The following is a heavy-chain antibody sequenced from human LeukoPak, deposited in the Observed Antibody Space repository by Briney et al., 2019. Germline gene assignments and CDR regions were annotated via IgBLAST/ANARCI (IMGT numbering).Heavy chain of an antibody. Sequence: PGGSLRLSCVASGFTFTNYAMSWVRQAPGKGLEWVSAITGSDGSSYYADSVKGRFTISRDNSKNTLYLQVNSLRAEDTAVYYCAKWGDYDILTGYNVPDYWGQGTLVTVSS. D-gene: IGHD3-9*01. J-gene: IGHJ4*02. CDR2: ITGSDGSS. CDR3: AKWGDYDILTGYNVPDY. CDR1: GFTFTNYA. V-gene: IGHV3-23*01.